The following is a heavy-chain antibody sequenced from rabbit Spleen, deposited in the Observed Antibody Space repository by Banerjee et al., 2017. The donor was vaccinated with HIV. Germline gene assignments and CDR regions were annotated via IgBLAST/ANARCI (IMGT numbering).Heavy chain of an antibody. D-gene: IGHD8-1*01. V-gene: IGHV1S45*01. Sequence: LEESGGGLVKPEGSLTLTCTASGFSFSNGYVMCWVRQAPGKGLEWIACIYDANADTFYVNWAKGRFTISRTSSTTVDLKMTSLTAADTATYFCARGPVPNTGGSYFALWGQGTLVTVS. CDR2: IYDANADT. CDR3: ARGPVPNTGGSYFAL. CDR1: GFSFSNGYV. J-gene: IGHJ3*01.